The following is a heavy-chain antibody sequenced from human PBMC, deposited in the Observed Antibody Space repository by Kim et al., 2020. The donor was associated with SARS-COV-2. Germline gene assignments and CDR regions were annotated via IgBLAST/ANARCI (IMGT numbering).Heavy chain of an antibody. J-gene: IGHJ6*02. CDR2: INPSGGST. Sequence: ASVKVSCKASGYTFSSYSMHWVRQAPGQGLEWMGIINPSGGSTSYAQKFQGRVTMTRDTSTSTVYMELSSLRSEDTAVYYCARDRVVVTAIPYYGMDVWGQGTTVTVSS. D-gene: IGHD2-21*02. V-gene: IGHV1-46*01. CDR3: ARDRVVVTAIPYYGMDV. CDR1: GYTFSSYS.